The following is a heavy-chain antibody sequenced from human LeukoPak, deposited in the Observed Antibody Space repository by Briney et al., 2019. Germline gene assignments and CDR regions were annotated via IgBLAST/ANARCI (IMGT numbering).Heavy chain of an antibody. V-gene: IGHV1-46*01. D-gene: IGHD1-1*01. Sequence: ASVKVSCKASGYTFTGYYIHWVRQAPGQGLEWMGVINPSGGSTTYAQKFQGRVTMTRDTSTITVYMELSSLRSEDTAVYYCARDLTNGGAFDIWGQGTMVTVSS. CDR1: GYTFTGYY. CDR3: ARDLTNGGAFDI. J-gene: IGHJ3*02. CDR2: INPSGGST.